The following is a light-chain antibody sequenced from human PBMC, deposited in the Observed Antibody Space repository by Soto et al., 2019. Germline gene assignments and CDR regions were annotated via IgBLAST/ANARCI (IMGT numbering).Light chain of an antibody. Sequence: EIVLTQSPATLCLSPGERATLSCRASQSVSRNLAWYQQKPGQAPRLLIYGASSRATGIPDRFSGSGSGTDFTLTISRLEPEDFAVYYCQQRSNLPPTFGQGTRLEIK. CDR1: QSVSRN. CDR2: GAS. J-gene: IGKJ5*01. V-gene: IGKV3-11*01. CDR3: QQRSNLPPT.